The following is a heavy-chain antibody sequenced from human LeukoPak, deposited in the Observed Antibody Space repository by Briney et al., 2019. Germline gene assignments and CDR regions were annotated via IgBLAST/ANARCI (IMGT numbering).Heavy chain of an antibody. Sequence: SETLSLTCTVSGGSISSYYWSWIRQPAGKGLEWIGRIYTSGSTNYNPSLKSRVTISVDTSKNQFSLKLSSVTAADTAMYYCARGQGGSYYPSYYYGMDVWGQGTTVTVSS. J-gene: IGHJ6*02. D-gene: IGHD1-26*01. V-gene: IGHV4-4*07. CDR2: IYTSGST. CDR3: ARGQGGSYYPSYYYGMDV. CDR1: GGSISSYY.